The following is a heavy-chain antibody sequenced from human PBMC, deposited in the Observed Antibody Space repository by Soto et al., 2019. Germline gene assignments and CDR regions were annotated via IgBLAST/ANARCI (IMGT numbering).Heavy chain of an antibody. V-gene: IGHV4-34*01. J-gene: IGHJ2*01. CDR1: GGSFSGYY. CDR2: INHSGST. CDR3: ARGYYGGNPHGDFDL. D-gene: IGHD4-17*01. Sequence: QVQLQQWGAGLLKPSETLSLTCAVYGGSFSGYYWSWIRQPPGKGLEWIGEINHSGSTNYNPSLKSRVTISVDTSKNQFALKLSSVTAADTAVYYCARGYYGGNPHGDFDLWGRGTLLTVAS.